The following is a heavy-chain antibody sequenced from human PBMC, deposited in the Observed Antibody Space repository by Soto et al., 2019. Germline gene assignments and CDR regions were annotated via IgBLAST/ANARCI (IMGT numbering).Heavy chain of an antibody. D-gene: IGHD1-26*01. CDR3: ARDTVGATTGFDY. CDR1: GFTFSSYG. J-gene: IGHJ4*02. Sequence: PGGSLRLSCAASGFTFSSYGMHWVRQAPGKGLEWVAVISYDGSNKYYADSVKGRFTISRDNSKNTLYLQVNSLRAEDTAVYYCARDTVGATTGFDYWGQGTLVTVSS. CDR2: ISYDGSNK. V-gene: IGHV3-30*03.